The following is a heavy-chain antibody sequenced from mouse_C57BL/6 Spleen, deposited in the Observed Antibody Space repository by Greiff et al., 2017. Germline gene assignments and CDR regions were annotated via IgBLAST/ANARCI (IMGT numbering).Heavy chain of an antibody. J-gene: IGHJ2*01. CDR1: GFTFSDYG. CDR3: TRRLNYCDY. Sequence: EVQLMESGGGLVKPGGSLKLSCAASGFTFSDYGMHWVRQAPEKGLEWVAYISSGSSTTYYAATVKGRITISSDNAKNTLFLQMTSLMSEDTAMYYWTRRLNYCDYWGQGTTLTVSS. D-gene: IGHD1-2*01. CDR2: ISSGSSTT. V-gene: IGHV5-17*01.